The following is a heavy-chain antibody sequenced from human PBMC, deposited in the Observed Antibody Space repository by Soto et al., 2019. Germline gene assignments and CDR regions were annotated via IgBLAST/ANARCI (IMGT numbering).Heavy chain of an antibody. V-gene: IGHV4-39*01. Sequence: PSETLSLTCTVSGVSISNSSYYWGWIRRPPGKGLEWIGTIYYSGITYYNPSLKSRVTISVDTSKNHFSLQLTSVTAADTGVYHCVRHGSNWGQGTLVTVSS. CDR3: VRHGSN. J-gene: IGHJ4*02. CDR2: IYYSGIT. CDR1: GVSISNSSYY.